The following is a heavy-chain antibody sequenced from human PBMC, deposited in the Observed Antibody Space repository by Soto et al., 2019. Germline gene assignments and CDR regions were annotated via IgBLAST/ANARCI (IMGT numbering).Heavy chain of an antibody. D-gene: IGHD6-13*01. CDR3: ARRVSISRYKRVGYYNYYVMAV. J-gene: IGHJ6*02. CDR2: IYYSGSP. V-gene: IGHV4-61*08. CDR1: GGSISRGDYY. Sequence: PSETLSLTCTGSGGSISRGDYYWSWVRQAPRKGLEWIGYIYYSGSPNYNPSLKSRVTISVDTSKNQFSLKLSSVTAGDTAVYYCARRVSISRYKRVGYYNYYVMAVWGQGTTVTV.